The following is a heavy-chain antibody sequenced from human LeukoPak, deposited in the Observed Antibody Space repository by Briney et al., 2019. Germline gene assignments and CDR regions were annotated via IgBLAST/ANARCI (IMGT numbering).Heavy chain of an antibody. Sequence: SETLSLTCTVSGGSISSSSYYWGWIRQPPGKGLEWIGSIYYSGSTYYNPSLKSRVTISVDTSKNQFSLKLSSVTAADTAVYYCARGNYGDYVLDFDYWGQGTLVTVSS. CDR3: ARGNYGDYVLDFDY. CDR1: GGSISSSSYY. CDR2: IYYSGST. J-gene: IGHJ4*02. D-gene: IGHD4-17*01. V-gene: IGHV4-39*01.